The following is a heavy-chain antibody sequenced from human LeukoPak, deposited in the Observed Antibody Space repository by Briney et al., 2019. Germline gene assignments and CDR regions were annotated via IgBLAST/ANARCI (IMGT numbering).Heavy chain of an antibody. J-gene: IGHJ5*02. Sequence: SETLSLTCTVSGGSISSYYWSWIRQPPGKGLEWIGYFYYSGSTNYNPSLKSRVTISVDTSKNQFSLKLSPVTAADTAVYYCARGSRSWFDPWGRGTLVTVSS. CDR3: ARGSRSWFDP. CDR2: FYYSGST. CDR1: GGSISSYY. V-gene: IGHV4-59*01.